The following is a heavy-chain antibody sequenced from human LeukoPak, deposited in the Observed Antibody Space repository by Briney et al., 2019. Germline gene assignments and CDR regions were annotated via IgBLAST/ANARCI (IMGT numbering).Heavy chain of an antibody. Sequence: PSETLSLTCTVSGGSISSYYWSWIRQPAGKGLEWIGRIYTSGSTNYNPSLKSRVTMSVDTSKNQFSLKLSSVTAADTAVYYCARKTYDSSGLIPHPGVFGIWGQGTMVTVSS. CDR3: ARKTYDSSGLIPHPGVFGI. D-gene: IGHD3-22*01. J-gene: IGHJ3*02. CDR1: GGSISSYY. V-gene: IGHV4-4*07. CDR2: IYTSGST.